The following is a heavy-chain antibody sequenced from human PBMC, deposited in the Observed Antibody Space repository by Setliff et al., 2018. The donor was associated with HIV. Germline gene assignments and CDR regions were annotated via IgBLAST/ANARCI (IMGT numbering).Heavy chain of an antibody. Sequence: SETLSLTCSVSGSFGDSIWAWIRQPSGKGLEWIGFISSSGNTNYNPSLESPFTMSVDPANNQFSLKLNSVTAADTAMNYCAREDGDYGFDLWGQGTLVTVSS. CDR2: ISSSGNT. CDR3: AREDGDYGFDL. CDR1: GSFGDSI. J-gene: IGHJ3*01. V-gene: IGHV4-4*07.